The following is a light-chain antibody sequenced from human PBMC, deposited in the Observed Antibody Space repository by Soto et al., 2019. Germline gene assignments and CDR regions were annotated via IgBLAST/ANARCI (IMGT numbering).Light chain of an antibody. V-gene: IGLV2-11*01. Sequence: QSALTQARSVSGSAGQSGTISCTGTSSDVGGYNYVSWYQQHPGKAPKLMIYDVSKRPSGVPDRFSGSKSGNTASLTISGLQAEDEADYYCCSYAGSYTYVFGTGTKVTVL. CDR3: CSYAGSYTYV. CDR2: DVS. CDR1: SSDVGGYNY. J-gene: IGLJ1*01.